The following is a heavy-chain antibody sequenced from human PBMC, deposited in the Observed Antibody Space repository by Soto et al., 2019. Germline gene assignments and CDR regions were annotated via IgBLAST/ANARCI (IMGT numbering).Heavy chain of an antibody. D-gene: IGHD3-10*01. V-gene: IGHV4-59*01. J-gene: IGHJ4*02. Sequence: SETLSLTCTVSGGSISSYYWIWIRQPPGKGLEWIGYIYYSGSTNYNPSLKSRVTISVDTSKNQFSLKLSSVTAADTAVYYCARATMVRGDFDYWGQGTLVTVSS. CDR2: IYYSGST. CDR1: GGSISSYY. CDR3: ARATMVRGDFDY.